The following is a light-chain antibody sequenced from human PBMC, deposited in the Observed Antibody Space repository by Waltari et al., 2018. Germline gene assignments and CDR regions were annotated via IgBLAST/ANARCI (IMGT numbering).Light chain of an antibody. CDR2: WAS. J-gene: IGKJ1*01. Sequence: DFVMTQSPDSLAVSLGERATINCQSSRSVLYSSNNKNYLAWSQQKPRQPPNLLIYWASTRESGVPDRFSGSGSATDFTLTISSLQAEDVAVYYCQQYYRAPQTFGQGTKVEIK. V-gene: IGKV4-1*01. CDR1: RSVLYSSNNKNY. CDR3: QQYYRAPQT.